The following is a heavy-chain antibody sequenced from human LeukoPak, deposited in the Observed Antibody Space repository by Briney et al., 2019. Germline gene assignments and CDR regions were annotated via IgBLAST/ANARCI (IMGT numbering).Heavy chain of an antibody. D-gene: IGHD2-15*01. V-gene: IGHV4-39*01. Sequence: SETLSLTCTVSGGSISSSSYYWGWIRQPPGKGLEWIGSIHYSGSTYYNPSLKSRVTISVDTSKNQFSLKLSSVTAADTAVYYCARHVRYCSGGSCYGPDYFDYWGQGTLVTVSS. CDR1: GGSISSSSYY. J-gene: IGHJ4*02. CDR3: ARHVRYCSGGSCYGPDYFDY. CDR2: IHYSGST.